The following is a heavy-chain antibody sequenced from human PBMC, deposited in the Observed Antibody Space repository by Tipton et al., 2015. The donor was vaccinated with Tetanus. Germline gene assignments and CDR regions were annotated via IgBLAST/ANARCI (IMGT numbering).Heavy chain of an antibody. D-gene: IGHD2-15*01. CDR3: AREADCSGGSCFSGDFDN. CDR2: INSDGSSM. Sequence: SLRLSCAGSGFTFSNYWMHWVRQVPGRGLVWVSRINSDGSSMSYADSVKGRFIISRDNAKNTLYVQMNSLRAEDTAVYYCAREADCSGGSCFSGDFDNWGQGTQVTVSS. J-gene: IGHJ4*02. V-gene: IGHV3-74*01. CDR1: GFTFSNYW.